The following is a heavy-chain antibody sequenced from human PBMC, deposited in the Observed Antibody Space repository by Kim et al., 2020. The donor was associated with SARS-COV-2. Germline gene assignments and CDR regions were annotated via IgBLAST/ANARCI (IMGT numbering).Heavy chain of an antibody. CDR2: INPSGGST. D-gene: IGHD2-21*02. CDR1: GYTFTSYY. CDR3: ARERSEHIVVVTARYWYFDL. J-gene: IGHJ2*01. Sequence: ASVKVSCKASGYTFTSYYMHWVRQAPGQGLEWMGIINPSGGSTSYAQKFQGRVTMTRDTSTSTVYMELSSLRSEDTAVYYCARERSEHIVVVTARYWYFDLWGRGTLVTVSS. V-gene: IGHV1-46*01.